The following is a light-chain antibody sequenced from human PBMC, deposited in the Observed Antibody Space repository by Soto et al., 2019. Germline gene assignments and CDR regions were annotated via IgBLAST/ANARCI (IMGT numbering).Light chain of an antibody. CDR1: QSVSSN. Sequence: EIVMTQSPATLSVSPGGRATLSCRASQSVSSNLAWYQQKPGQAPRLLIYGASTRATGFPARFSGSGSGTESTLTISSLQSEDFAVYYCQQYKNWPLTFGGGTKVDIK. CDR2: GAS. V-gene: IGKV3-15*01. J-gene: IGKJ4*01. CDR3: QQYKNWPLT.